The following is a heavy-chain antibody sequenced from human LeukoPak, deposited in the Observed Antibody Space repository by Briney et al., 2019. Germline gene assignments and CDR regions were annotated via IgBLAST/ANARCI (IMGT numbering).Heavy chain of an antibody. Sequence: ASVKVSCKASGYTFTGYYMHWVRQAPGQGLEWMGWINPNSGGTNYAQKFQGWVTMTRDTSISTAYMELSRLRSDDTAVYYCARDRGRYTSIYYFDYWGQGTLVTVSS. J-gene: IGHJ4*02. CDR1: GYTFTGYY. D-gene: IGHD3-16*02. V-gene: IGHV1-2*04. CDR2: INPNSGGT. CDR3: ARDRGRYTSIYYFDY.